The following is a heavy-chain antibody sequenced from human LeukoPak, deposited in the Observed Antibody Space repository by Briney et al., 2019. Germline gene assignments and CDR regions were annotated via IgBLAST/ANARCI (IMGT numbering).Heavy chain of an antibody. V-gene: IGHV3-30*18. Sequence: GGSLRLSCAAFGFTFSSNGMHWVRQAPGKGLQWVAVISYDGTNKYYADSVKGRFTISRDNSKNTLHLQMNSLRGEDTAVYYCAKEEEGHEYYFDDWGQGTLVTVSS. J-gene: IGHJ4*02. CDR2: ISYDGTNK. CDR1: GFTFSSNG. CDR3: AKEEEGHEYYFDD.